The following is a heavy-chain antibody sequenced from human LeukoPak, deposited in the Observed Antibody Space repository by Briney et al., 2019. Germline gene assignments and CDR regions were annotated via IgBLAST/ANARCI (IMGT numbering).Heavy chain of an antibody. CDR2: ISYDGSNK. CDR3: AREGGSCQTRGACGMDV. V-gene: IGHV3-30-3*01. D-gene: IGHD3-16*01. Sequence: GRSLRLSCAASGFTFSSYAMHWVRQAPGKGLEWVAVISYDGSNKYYADSVKGRFTISRDNSKSTLFLQMQSLRVEDTAIYYCAREGGSCQTRGACGMDVWGQGTTVTV. J-gene: IGHJ6*02. CDR1: GFTFSSYA.